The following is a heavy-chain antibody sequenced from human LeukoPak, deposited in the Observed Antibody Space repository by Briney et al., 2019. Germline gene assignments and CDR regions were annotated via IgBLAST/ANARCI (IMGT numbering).Heavy chain of an antibody. CDR3: VRDHYDHIWGSSPPF. CDR1: GFNFHNFA. V-gene: IGHV3-30*14. Sequence: PGGSLRLSCEASGFNFHNFAMHWVRQAPGKGLEWVAVISNDERNKYYTDSVKGRFTISRDNSKNTVYLQMNSLRAEDTAVYYCVRDHYDHIWGSSPPFWGLGTLVTVSS. D-gene: IGHD3-16*01. CDR2: ISNDERNK. J-gene: IGHJ4*02.